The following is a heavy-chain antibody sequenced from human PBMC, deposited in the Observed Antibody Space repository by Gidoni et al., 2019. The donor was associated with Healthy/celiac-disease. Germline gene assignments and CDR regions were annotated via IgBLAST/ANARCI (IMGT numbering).Heavy chain of an antibody. J-gene: IGHJ4*02. CDR3: ARDAAAAGFDY. D-gene: IGHD6-13*01. CDR2: INAGNGNT. V-gene: IGHV1-3*01. Sequence: QVQLVQSGAEAKKPGASAKVSCKAAGDTFTSYAMHWVRQAPGQRLEWMGWINAGNGNTQYSQPFQGRVTITRDTSARTAYMELSSLRSDDTAVYYCARDAAAAGFDYWGQGTLVTVSS. CDR1: GDTFTSYA.